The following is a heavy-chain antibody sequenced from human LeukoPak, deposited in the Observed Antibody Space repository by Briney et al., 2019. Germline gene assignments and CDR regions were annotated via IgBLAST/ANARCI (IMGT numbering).Heavy chain of an antibody. D-gene: IGHD3-10*01. Sequence: GESLKISCTGSGYSFCSYWIAWVRQMPGKGLEWMGIIYAGGSDTRYSPSFQGQVTISVDKSINAAYLQWRSLKASDTAMYYCGRSGNYVTDVWGQGTTVTVSS. CDR3: GRSGNYVTDV. CDR1: GYSFCSYW. V-gene: IGHV5-51*01. CDR2: IYAGGSDT. J-gene: IGHJ6*02.